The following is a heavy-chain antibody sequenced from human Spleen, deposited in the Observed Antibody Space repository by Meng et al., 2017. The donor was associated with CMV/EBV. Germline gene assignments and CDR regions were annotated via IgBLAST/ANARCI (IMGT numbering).Heavy chain of an antibody. CDR1: GGSISSSSYY. J-gene: IGHJ2*01. D-gene: IGHD6-6*01. Sequence: SETLSLTCTVSGGSISSSSYYWGWIRQPPGKGLEWIGEINHSGSTNYNPSLKSRVTISVDTSKNRFSLKLSSVTAADTAVYYCARGIVTQSIAARPSRHFDLWGRGTLVTVSS. V-gene: IGHV4-39*07. CDR3: ARGIVTQSIAARPSRHFDL. CDR2: INHSGST.